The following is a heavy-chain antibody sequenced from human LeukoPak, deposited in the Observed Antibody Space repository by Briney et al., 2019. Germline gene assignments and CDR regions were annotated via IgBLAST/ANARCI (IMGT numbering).Heavy chain of an antibody. CDR3: ARVSLVNRLLLFDY. CDR2: IYYSGST. J-gene: IGHJ4*02. V-gene: IGHV4-39*07. CDR1: GGSISSSSYY. D-gene: IGHD3-22*01. Sequence: SETLSLTCTVSGGSISSSSYYWGWIRQPPGKGLEWIGSIYYSGSTYYNPSLKSRVTISVDTSKNQFSLKLSSVTAADTAVYYCARVSLVNRLLLFDYWGQGTLVTVSS.